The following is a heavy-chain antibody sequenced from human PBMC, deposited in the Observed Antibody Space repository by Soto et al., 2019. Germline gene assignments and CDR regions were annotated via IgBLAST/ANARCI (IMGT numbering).Heavy chain of an antibody. D-gene: IGHD1-7*01. J-gene: IGHJ6*02. CDR3: AKDIAGNYVYYYNGMDA. Sequence: QVQLVESGGGVVPPGRSLRLSCVASGFIFSSYGMHWVRQAPGKGLEWVAVISYDGSTENYADSVKGRFTISRDNSKNTLYLQMISLRVEDTVLYCCAKDIAGNYVYYYNGMDAWGQGTTVTVSS. CDR1: GFIFSSYG. V-gene: IGHV3-30*18. CDR2: ISYDGSTE.